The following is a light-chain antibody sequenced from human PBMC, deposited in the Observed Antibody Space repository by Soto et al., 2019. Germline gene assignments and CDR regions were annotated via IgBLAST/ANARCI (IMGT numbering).Light chain of an antibody. CDR1: QSVSSSY. CDR2: GAS. V-gene: IGKV3-20*01. CDR3: HQYGSSPLFT. Sequence: EIVLTQSPGTLSLSPGERATLSCMASQSVSSSYLAWYQHKPGQVPRLLIYGASGRATGMPDRFSGSGSGTDIPITISRLEPEDVAVDYCHQYGSSPLFTVGPGIKVDIK. J-gene: IGKJ3*01.